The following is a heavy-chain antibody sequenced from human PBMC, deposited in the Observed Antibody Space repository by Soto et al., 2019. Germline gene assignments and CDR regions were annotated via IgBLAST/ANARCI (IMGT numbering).Heavy chain of an antibody. CDR1: GYSFTSYW. CDR3: ARHGGAGYCSSTSCPYYYYYGMDV. CDR2: IYPGDSDT. Sequence: RGESLKISCKGSGYSFTSYWIGWVRQMPGKGLEWMGIIYPGDSDTRYSPSFQGQVTISADKSISTAYLQWSSLKASDTAMYYCARHGGAGYCSSTSCPYYYYYGMDVWGQGTTVTVSS. J-gene: IGHJ6*02. D-gene: IGHD2-2*01. V-gene: IGHV5-51*01.